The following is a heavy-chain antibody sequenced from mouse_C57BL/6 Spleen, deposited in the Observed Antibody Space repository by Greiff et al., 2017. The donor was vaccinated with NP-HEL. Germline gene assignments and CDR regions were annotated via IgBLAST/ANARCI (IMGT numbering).Heavy chain of an antibody. Sequence: VQLQQSGPELVKPGASVKISCKASGYAFSSSWMNWVKQRPGKGLEWIGRIYPGDGDTNYNGKFKGKATLTADKSSSTAYMQLSSLTSEDSAVYFCAREGYDSYFDYWGQGTTLTVSS. J-gene: IGHJ2*01. V-gene: IGHV1-82*01. CDR2: IYPGDGDT. D-gene: IGHD2-4*01. CDR3: AREGYDSYFDY. CDR1: GYAFSSSW.